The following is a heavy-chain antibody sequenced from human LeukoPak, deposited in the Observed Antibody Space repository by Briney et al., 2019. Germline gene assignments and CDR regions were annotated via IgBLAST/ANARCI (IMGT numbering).Heavy chain of an antibody. Sequence: PSETLSLTCTVSGGSISSYYWSWIRQPPGKGLEWIGEINHSGSTNYNPSLKSRVTISVDTSKNQFSLKLSSVTAADTAVYYCAKITISFAHWFDPWGQGTLVTVSS. CDR3: AKITISFAHWFDP. CDR2: INHSGST. V-gene: IGHV4-34*01. J-gene: IGHJ5*02. D-gene: IGHD3-9*01. CDR1: GGSISSYY.